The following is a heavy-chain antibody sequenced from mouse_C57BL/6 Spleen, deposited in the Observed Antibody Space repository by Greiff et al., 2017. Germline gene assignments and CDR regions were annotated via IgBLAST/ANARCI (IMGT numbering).Heavy chain of an antibody. V-gene: IGHV5-17*01. J-gene: IGHJ2*01. CDR1: GFTFSDYG. Sequence: EVQRVESGGGLVKPGGSLKLSCAASGFTFSDYGMHWVRQAPEKGLEWVAYISSGSSTIYYADTVKGRFTISRDNAKNTLFLQMTRLRSEDTAMYYCARGDYYGSSLFDYWGQGTTLTVSS. D-gene: IGHD1-1*01. CDR3: ARGDYYGSSLFDY. CDR2: ISSGSSTI.